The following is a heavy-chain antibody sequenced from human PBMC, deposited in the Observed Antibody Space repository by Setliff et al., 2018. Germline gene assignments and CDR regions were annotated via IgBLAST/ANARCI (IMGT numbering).Heavy chain of an antibody. J-gene: IGHJ4*02. CDR2: ISSSGSTI. V-gene: IGHV3-11*04. CDR1: GFNFKSYN. D-gene: IGHD6-13*01. Sequence: GSLRLSCGAFGFNFKSYNMSWIRQAPGKGLEWVSYISSSGSTIYYADSVKGRFTISRDNAKNSLYLQMNSLRAEDTAVYYCARAEQQLVLGWGQGTLVTVSS. CDR3: ARAEQQLVLG.